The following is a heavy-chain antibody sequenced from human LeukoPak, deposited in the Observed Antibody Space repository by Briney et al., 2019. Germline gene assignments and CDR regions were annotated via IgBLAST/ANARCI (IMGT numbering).Heavy chain of an antibody. CDR2: IIPIFGTA. J-gene: IGHJ4*02. Sequence: ASVKVSCKASGGTFSSYAISWARQAPGQGLEWMGGIIPIFGTANYAQKFQGRVTITADESTSTAYMELSSLRSEDTAVYYCAREANYYSSGSTMDWGQGTLVTVSS. CDR1: GGTFSSYA. V-gene: IGHV1-69*13. CDR3: AREANYYSSGSTMD. D-gene: IGHD3-10*01.